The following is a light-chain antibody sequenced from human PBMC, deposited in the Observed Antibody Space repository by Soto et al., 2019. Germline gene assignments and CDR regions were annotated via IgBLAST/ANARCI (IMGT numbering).Light chain of an antibody. V-gene: IGKV3-11*01. CDR3: QQRAGWPYT. Sequence: DIVLTQSPGTLSLSPGERVTLSCRASQSINNYLAWYQQKPGQAPRLRIYDASNRATGIPSRFSGRGSGTDFTLRISGLEPEDFGTYYCQQRAGWPYTFGQGTRLEIK. CDR2: DAS. CDR1: QSINNY. J-gene: IGKJ2*01.